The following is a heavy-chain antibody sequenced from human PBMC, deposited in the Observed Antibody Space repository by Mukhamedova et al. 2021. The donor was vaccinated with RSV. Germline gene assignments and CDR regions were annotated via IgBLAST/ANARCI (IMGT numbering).Heavy chain of an antibody. D-gene: IGHD3-10*01. CDR3: AREGRISTGFDY. V-gene: IGHV3-48*03. Sequence: GLEWVAYISSSGSTMYYADSVKGRFTISRDNAEKSVYLQIDSLRAEDTAVYYCAREGRISTGFDYLGQGTVVTVSS. J-gene: IGHJ4*02. CDR2: ISSSGSTM.